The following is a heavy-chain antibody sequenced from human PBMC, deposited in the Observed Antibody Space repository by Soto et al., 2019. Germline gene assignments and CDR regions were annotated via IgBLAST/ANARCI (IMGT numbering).Heavy chain of an antibody. V-gene: IGHV4-39*07. D-gene: IGHD4-4*01. J-gene: IGHJ6*02. Sequence: PSDTLSLTCTVSGGSISTSSYYWVWIRQPPGKGLEWIGSIYYSGSTYYNPSLKSRVTISLDMSKNQFSLKLTSVTAADTAVYYCARVTSWATATIPRFYYSGMDVWGQGTTVTVSS. CDR3: ARVTSWATATIPRFYYSGMDV. CDR1: GGSISTSSYY. CDR2: IYYSGST.